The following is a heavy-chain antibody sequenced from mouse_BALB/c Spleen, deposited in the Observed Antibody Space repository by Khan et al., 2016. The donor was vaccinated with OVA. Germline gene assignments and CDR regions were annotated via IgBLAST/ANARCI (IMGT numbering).Heavy chain of an antibody. CDR1: GYTFTSYV. CDR2: INPYNDGT. D-gene: IGHD3-2*01. V-gene: IGHV1S136*01. CDR3: ERRDSSGYSVAD. Sequence: VQLKQSGPELVKPGASVKLSCKASGYTFTSYVMHWVKQKLGQGLEWIGYINPYNDGTKYHEKFKGKATLTSDTSSSTAYMERRSLTSEDSEVDYCERRDSSGYSVADWGQGTLVTVSA. J-gene: IGHJ3*01.